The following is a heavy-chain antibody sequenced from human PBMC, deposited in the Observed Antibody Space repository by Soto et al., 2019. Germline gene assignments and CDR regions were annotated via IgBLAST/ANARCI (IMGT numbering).Heavy chain of an antibody. CDR1: GFSFSSYG. J-gene: IGHJ4*02. V-gene: IGHV3-30*18. CDR2: VSDDDSKR. D-gene: IGHD3-16*01. Sequence: QVQLVESGGGVVQPGRSLRLSCAASGFSFSSYGMHWVRQAPGKGLEWVACVSDDDSKRYHIDSVKGRFTISRDNSKNTLYLEMNGLRAEDTAVYYCAKDINTGTWHWGPDSWGQGTLVTVSS. CDR3: AKDINTGTWHWGPDS.